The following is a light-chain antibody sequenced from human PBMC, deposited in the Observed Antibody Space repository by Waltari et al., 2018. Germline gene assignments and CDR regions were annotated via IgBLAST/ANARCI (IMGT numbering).Light chain of an antibody. CDR2: YDR. CDR3: HVWHPHVGPGV. J-gene: IGLJ1*01. V-gene: IGLV3-21*04. Sequence: SYVVTQPPSVSVAPGETATTTCGGDNIGTYMVHWYQQKAGQAPVSVSFYDRDRPAGIAYRFSGSNSGNTATLTISRVEAEDEARYYCHVWHPHVGPGVFGTGTEVTVL. CDR1: NIGTYM.